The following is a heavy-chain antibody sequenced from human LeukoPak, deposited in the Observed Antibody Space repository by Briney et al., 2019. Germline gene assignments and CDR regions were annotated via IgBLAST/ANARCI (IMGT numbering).Heavy chain of an antibody. CDR2: IYYSGST. CDR1: GGSISSYY. CDR3: AGVGDSGSYYTFDY. D-gene: IGHD1-26*01. V-gene: IGHV4-59*01. J-gene: IGHJ4*02. Sequence: SGTLSLTCTVSGGSISSYYWSWIRQPPGKGLEWIGYIYYSGSTNYNPSLKSRVTISVDTSKNQFSLKLSSVTAADTAVYYCAGVGDSGSYYTFDYWGQGTLVTVSS.